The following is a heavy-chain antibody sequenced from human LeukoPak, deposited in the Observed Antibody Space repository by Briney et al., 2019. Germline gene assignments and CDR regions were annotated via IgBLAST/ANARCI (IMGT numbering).Heavy chain of an antibody. V-gene: IGHV4-59*01. CDR2: IYGSGST. D-gene: IGHD1-26*01. J-gene: IGHJ3*02. Sequence: SETLSLTCTVSGGSISRDFWIWVRQPPGKGLEWIGYIYGSGSTNYNPSLKSRVTISVDTSKNQFSLKLSSVTAADTAVYYCARVSWYSGSPGAFDIWGQGTMVTVSS. CDR3: ARVSWYSGSPGAFDI. CDR1: GGSISRDF.